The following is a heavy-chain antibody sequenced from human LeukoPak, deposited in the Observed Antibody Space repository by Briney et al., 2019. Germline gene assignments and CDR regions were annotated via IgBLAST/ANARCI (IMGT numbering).Heavy chain of an antibody. CDR3: ARDPTIFGVVTWFDP. J-gene: IGHJ5*02. CDR2: ISAYNGNT. V-gene: IGHV1-18*01. Sequence: ASVKVSCKASGYTFTSYGISWARQAPGQGLEWMGWISAYNGNTNYAQKLQGRVTMTTDTSTSTAYMELRSLRSDDTAVYYCARDPTIFGVVTWFDPWGQGTLVTVSS. D-gene: IGHD3-3*01. CDR1: GYTFTSYG.